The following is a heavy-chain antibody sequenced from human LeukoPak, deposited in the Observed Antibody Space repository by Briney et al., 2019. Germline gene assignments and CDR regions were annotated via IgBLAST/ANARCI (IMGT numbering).Heavy chain of an antibody. CDR1: GFTFSSHW. V-gene: IGHV3-74*01. CDR2: INSDGSSI. Sequence: GGSLRLSCAASGFTFSSHWMHWVRQAPGKGLVWVSRINSDGSSISYADSVKGRFTISRDNAKNTLYLQMNSLRAEDTAVYYCAKGEWIQLWFGFDYWGQGTLVTVSS. D-gene: IGHD5-18*01. CDR3: AKGEWIQLWFGFDY. J-gene: IGHJ4*02.